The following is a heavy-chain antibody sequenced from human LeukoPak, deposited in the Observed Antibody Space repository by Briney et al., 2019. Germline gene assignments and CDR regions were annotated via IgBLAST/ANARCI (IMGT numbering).Heavy chain of an antibody. Sequence: SETLSLTCAVYGGSFSGYYWSWIRQPPGKGLEWIGEINHSGSTNYNPSLKSRVTISVDTSKNQFSLKLGSVTAADTAVYYCARGIVVVRGAFDIWGQGTMVTVSS. V-gene: IGHV4-34*01. J-gene: IGHJ3*02. CDR3: ARGIVVVRGAFDI. CDR2: INHSGST. D-gene: IGHD3-22*01. CDR1: GGSFSGYY.